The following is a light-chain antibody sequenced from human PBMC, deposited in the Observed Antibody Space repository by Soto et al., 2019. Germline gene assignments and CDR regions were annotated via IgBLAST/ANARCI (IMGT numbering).Light chain of an antibody. V-gene: IGLV1-40*01. CDR1: SSNIGAGYD. Sequence: QSVLTQPPSVSGAPGQRVIISCTGSSSNIGAGYDVHWYQQLPGTAPKLLIYGNKNRPSGVPDRISGSKSATSASLAITGLQAEDEGVYYCQSYDSSLSGSVFGGGTKLTVL. J-gene: IGLJ2*01. CDR3: QSYDSSLSGSV. CDR2: GNK.